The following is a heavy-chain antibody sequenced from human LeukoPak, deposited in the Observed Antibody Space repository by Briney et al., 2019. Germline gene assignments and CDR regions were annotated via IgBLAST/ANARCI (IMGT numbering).Heavy chain of an antibody. D-gene: IGHD3-22*01. Sequence: ASVKVSCKASGYTFTSYGISWVRQAHGQGLEWMGWISAYNGNTNYAQKLQGRVTMTTDTSTSTAYMELRSLRSDDTAVYYCARSHATTYSRGKICADYWGQGSLVTVSS. CDR3: ARSHATTYSRGKICADY. CDR2: ISAYNGNT. J-gene: IGHJ4*02. V-gene: IGHV1-18*01. CDR1: GYTFTSYG.